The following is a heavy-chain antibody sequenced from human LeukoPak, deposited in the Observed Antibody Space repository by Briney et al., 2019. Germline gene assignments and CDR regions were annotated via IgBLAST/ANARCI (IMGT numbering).Heavy chain of an antibody. CDR3: AREWNYYGSGIMDV. Sequence: GGSLRLSCAASGFTFSSYWMGWVRQAPGKGLEWVANIKQDGGEKYYVGSVKGRFTVSRDNAKNSLYLQMNSLRAEDTAVYYCAREWNYYGSGIMDVWGKGTTATVSS. CDR2: IKQDGGEK. CDR1: GFTFSSYW. D-gene: IGHD3-10*01. J-gene: IGHJ6*04. V-gene: IGHV3-7*01.